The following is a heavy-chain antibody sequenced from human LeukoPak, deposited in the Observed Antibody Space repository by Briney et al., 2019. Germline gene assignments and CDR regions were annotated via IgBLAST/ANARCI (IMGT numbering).Heavy chain of an antibody. J-gene: IGHJ4*02. D-gene: IGHD3-22*01. CDR2: IIPILGIA. Sequence: ASVKVSCKASGGTFSSYAISWVRQAPGQGLEWMGRIIPILGIANHAQKFQGRVTITADKSTSTAYMELSSLRSEDTAVYYCATQGFDSSGYSRLDYWGQGTLVTVSS. CDR1: GGTFSSYA. V-gene: IGHV1-69*04. CDR3: ATQGFDSSGYSRLDY.